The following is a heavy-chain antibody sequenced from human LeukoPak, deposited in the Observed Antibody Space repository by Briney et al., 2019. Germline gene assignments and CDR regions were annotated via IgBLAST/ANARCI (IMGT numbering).Heavy chain of an antibody. D-gene: IGHD3-22*01. CDR1: GFTLSNYG. Sequence: GRSLRLSCADSGFTLSNYGMHWVRQAPGKGLEWVAVISYDGSKNHYADSVKGRFTISRDNSKNTLYLQMNSLRAEDTAVYYCAKGYYFDISDSSPHFDSWGQGTLVTVSS. CDR2: ISYDGSKN. CDR3: AKGYYFDISDSSPHFDS. J-gene: IGHJ4*02. V-gene: IGHV3-30*18.